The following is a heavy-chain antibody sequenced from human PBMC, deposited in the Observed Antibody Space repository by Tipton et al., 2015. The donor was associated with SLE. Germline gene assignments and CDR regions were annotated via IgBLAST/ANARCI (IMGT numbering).Heavy chain of an antibody. Sequence: TLSLTCAVYGVSFSGYYWSWIRQPPGKGLEWIGEINHSGSTNYNPSLKSRVTISVDAFKNQFSLRLSSVTAADTAVYYCARAVYGPFDYWGQGTLVTVSS. CDR3: ARAVYGPFDY. D-gene: IGHD4-17*01. CDR2: INHSGST. V-gene: IGHV4-34*01. J-gene: IGHJ4*02. CDR1: GVSFSGYY.